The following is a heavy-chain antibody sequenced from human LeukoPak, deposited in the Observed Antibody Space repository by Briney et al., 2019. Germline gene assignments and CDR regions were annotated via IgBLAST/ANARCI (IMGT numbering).Heavy chain of an antibody. D-gene: IGHD7-27*01. J-gene: IGHJ3*02. CDR3: ARDRAGESFDI. Sequence: PSETLSLTCTVSGASISSGNYYWTWIRQPAGKGLEWIGRIHTSGSTNYNPSLKSRVAISIDTSKNQFSLNLNSVTAAETAIYYCARDRAGESFDIWGQGAMVTVSA. V-gene: IGHV4-61*02. CDR2: IHTSGST. CDR1: GASISSGNYY.